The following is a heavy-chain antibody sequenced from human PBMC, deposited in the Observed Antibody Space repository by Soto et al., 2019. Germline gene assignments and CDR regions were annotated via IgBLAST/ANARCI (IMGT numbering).Heavy chain of an antibody. J-gene: IGHJ3*02. CDR2: IYWDDEK. D-gene: IGHD1-26*01. CDR1: GFSLSDNGVG. V-gene: IGHV2-5*02. CDR3: AHRLTWDAFDI. Sequence: QITLKESGPTLVKRTQTLTLTCTFSGFSLSDNGVGVGWIRQPPGKALEWLALIYWDDEKRYSPSLKTRLTITKATSKNQVLLTMTNMDPVDTATYYCAHRLTWDAFDIWGQGTMVTVSS.